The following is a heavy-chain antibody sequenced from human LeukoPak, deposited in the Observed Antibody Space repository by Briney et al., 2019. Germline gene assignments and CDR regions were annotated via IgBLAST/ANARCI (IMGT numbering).Heavy chain of an antibody. CDR3: ARDGVAGITRDYFDY. Sequence: GGSLRLSCAASGFTFSDYYMSWIRQAPGKGLEWVSYISSSSSYTNYADSVKGRFTISRDNAKNSLYLQMNSLRDEDTAVYYCARDGVAGITRDYFDYWGQGTLVTVSS. J-gene: IGHJ4*02. V-gene: IGHV3-11*06. D-gene: IGHD2-21*01. CDR1: GFTFSDYY. CDR2: ISSSSSYT.